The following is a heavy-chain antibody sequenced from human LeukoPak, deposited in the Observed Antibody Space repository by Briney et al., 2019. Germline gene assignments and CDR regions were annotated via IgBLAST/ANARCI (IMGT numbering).Heavy chain of an antibody. D-gene: IGHD3-10*02. J-gene: IGHJ6*02. Sequence: SVKVSCKASGGTFSSYAISWVRQAPGQGLVWMGGIIPIFGTANYAQKFQGRVTITADESTSTAYMELSSLRSEDTAVYYCARGRSSVRRPYYYYYGMDVWGQGTTVTVSS. V-gene: IGHV1-69*13. CDR2: IIPIFGTA. CDR3: ARGRSSVRRPYYYYYGMDV. CDR1: GGTFSSYA.